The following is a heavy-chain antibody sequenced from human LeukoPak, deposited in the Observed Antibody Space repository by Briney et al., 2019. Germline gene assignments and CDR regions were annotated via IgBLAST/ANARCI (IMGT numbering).Heavy chain of an antibody. CDR3: AKDVIGAVAGD. Sequence: GGSLRLSCAASGLTFSSYGMSWVRQAPGKGLEWVSAISGSGGSTYYADSVKGRFTISRDNSRNTLYLQMNSLRAEDTAVYYCAKDVIGAVAGDWGQGTLVTVSS. J-gene: IGHJ4*02. V-gene: IGHV3-23*01. CDR2: ISGSGGST. D-gene: IGHD6-19*01. CDR1: GLTFSSYG.